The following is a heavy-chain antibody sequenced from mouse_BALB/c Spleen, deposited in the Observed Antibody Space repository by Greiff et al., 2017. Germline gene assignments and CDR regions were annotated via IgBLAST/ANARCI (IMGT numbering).Heavy chain of an antibody. J-gene: IGHJ3*01. CDR1: GFTFSSYG. CDR3: ARHALVIRSWFAY. CDR2: ISSGGSYT. D-gene: IGHD2-4*01. V-gene: IGHV5-6*01. Sequence: EVHLVESGGDLVKPGGSLKLSCAASGFTFSSYGMSWVRQTPDKRLEWVATISSGGSYTYYPDSVKGRFTISRDNAKNTLYLQMSSLKSEDTAMYYCARHALVIRSWFAYWGQGTLVTVSA.